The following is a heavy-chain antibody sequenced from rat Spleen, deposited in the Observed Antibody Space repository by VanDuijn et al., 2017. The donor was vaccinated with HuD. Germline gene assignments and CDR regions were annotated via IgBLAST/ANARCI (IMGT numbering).Heavy chain of an antibody. V-gene: IGHV5-25*01. J-gene: IGHJ1*01. CDR2: ISIGGYNT. CDR3: ARRGNSVFWNFDF. Sequence: EVQLVESDGGLVQPGRSLKLSCAASGFTFGDYYMAWVRQAPTKGLEWVASISIGGYNTYYRDSVKGRFSISRDDAKSTLYLQMDSLRSEDTATYYCARRGNSVFWNFDFWGPGTMVSVSS. D-gene: IGHD4-4*01. CDR1: GFTFGDYY.